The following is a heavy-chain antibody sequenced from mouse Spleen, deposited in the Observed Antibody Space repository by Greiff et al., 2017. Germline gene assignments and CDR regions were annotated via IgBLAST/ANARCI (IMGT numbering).Heavy chain of an antibody. CDR2: IYPRSGNT. CDR1: GYTFTSYG. Sequence: VQRVESGAELARPGASVKLSCKASGYTFTSYGISWVKQRTGQGLEWIGEIYPRSGNTYYNEKFKGKATLTADKSSSTAYMELRSLTSEDSAVYFCARSSPSDSSGFDYWGQGTTLTVSS. CDR3: ARSSPSDSSGFDY. V-gene: IGHV1-81*01. J-gene: IGHJ2*01. D-gene: IGHD3-2*01.